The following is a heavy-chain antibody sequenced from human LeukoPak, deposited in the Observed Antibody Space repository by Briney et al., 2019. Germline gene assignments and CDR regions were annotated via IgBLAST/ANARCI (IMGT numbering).Heavy chain of an antibody. CDR3: ARAAVAGTIAEYFQH. V-gene: IGHV1-2*02. D-gene: IGHD6-19*01. Sequence: ASVKVSCKASGYTFTKYYIHWVRQAPGQGLEWMGWINPNSGGTNYAQRFQGRVTMTRDTSISTAYMELSRLRSDDTAVYYCARAAVAGTIAEYFQHWGQGTLVTVSS. CDR2: INPNSGGT. J-gene: IGHJ1*01. CDR1: GYTFTKYY.